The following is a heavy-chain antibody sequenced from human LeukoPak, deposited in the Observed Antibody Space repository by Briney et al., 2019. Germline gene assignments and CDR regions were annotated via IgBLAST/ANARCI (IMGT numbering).Heavy chain of an antibody. V-gene: IGHV1-8*01. CDR1: GYTFNSYD. CDR2: MNPNTGNT. J-gene: IGHJ5*02. D-gene: IGHD3-10*01. CDR3: ARGGAGTYYKRDGWFDP. Sequence: GASVKVSRKASGYTFNSYDINWVRQATGQGLEWMGWMNPNTGNTGYGERFQGRVTMTRDNSISTAYMELSSLTSEDTAVYYCARGGAGTYYKRDGWFDPWGQGTVVTVSS.